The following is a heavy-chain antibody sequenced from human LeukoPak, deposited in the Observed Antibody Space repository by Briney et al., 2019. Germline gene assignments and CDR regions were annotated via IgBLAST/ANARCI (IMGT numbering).Heavy chain of an antibody. CDR2: ISSSRNDI. J-gene: IGHJ4*02. CDR3: AREQDREASATVVGDY. D-gene: IGHD4-23*01. Sequence: GSLRLSCAASGFTFSSYSFNWVRQAPGKGLEWVSSISSSRNDIYYADSVKGRFTISRDNVKSSLYLQMNSLRAEDTAVYYCAREQDREASATVVGDYWGQGTLVTVSS. CDR1: GFTFSSYS. V-gene: IGHV3-21*01.